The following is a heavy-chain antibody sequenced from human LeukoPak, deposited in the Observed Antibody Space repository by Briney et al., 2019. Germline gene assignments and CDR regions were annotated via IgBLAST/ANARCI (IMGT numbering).Heavy chain of an antibody. Sequence: SQTLSLTFAISGDSVSNNTTAWNWLRQSPSRGLEWRGRTYYRSKWYNEYAVSVKSRISINPDASKNQFYLQLNSVNPEDTAVYFCAKGYSMSFWGQGTLVTVSS. V-gene: IGHV6-1*01. CDR2: TYYRSKWYN. J-gene: IGHJ4*02. D-gene: IGHD5-12*01. CDR3: AKGYSMSF. CDR1: GDSVSNNTTA.